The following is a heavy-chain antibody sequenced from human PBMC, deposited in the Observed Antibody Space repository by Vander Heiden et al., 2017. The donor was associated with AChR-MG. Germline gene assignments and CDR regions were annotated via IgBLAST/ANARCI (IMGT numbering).Heavy chain of an antibody. CDR1: GFTVSSNY. D-gene: IGHD2-15*01. V-gene: IGHV3-53*02. CDR3: ARVYCSGGSCYPQNYYYYYMDV. Sequence: EVQLVETGGGLIQPGGSLRLSCAASGFTVSSNYMSWVRQAPGKGLEWVSVIYSGGSTYYADSVKGRFTISRDNSKNTLYLQMNSLRAEDTAVYYCARVYCSGGSCYPQNYYYYYMDVWGKGTTVTVSS. CDR2: IYSGGST. J-gene: IGHJ6*03.